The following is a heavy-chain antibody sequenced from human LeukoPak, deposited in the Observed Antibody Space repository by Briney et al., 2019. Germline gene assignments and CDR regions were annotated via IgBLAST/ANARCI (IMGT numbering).Heavy chain of an antibody. J-gene: IGHJ5*02. CDR3: AKDAPWSTVAPYNWFDP. D-gene: IGHD4-23*01. CDR1: GFTFSSYE. V-gene: IGHV3-23*01. CDR2: ISASGANT. Sequence: GGSLRLSCAASGFTFSSYEMNWVRQAPGKGLEWVSSISASGANTFYAHSVKGRFTISRDNSKNTLYLQMNSLRAEDTAVYYCAKDAPWSTVAPYNWFDPWGQGTLGTVS.